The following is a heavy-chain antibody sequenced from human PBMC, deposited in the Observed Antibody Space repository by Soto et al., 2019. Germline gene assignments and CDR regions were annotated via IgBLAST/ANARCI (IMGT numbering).Heavy chain of an antibody. J-gene: IGHJ4*02. CDR1: GFIFSDYG. CDR2: ISSDGSDR. V-gene: IGHV3-30*18. D-gene: IGHD2-8*01. CDR3: AKERCTNGVCYIFDY. Sequence: QVQLVESGGGVVQPGGSLRLSCAASGFIFSDYGMHWVRQAPGKGLEWVVIISSDGSDRYYADSVKGRFTISRDNSKNTVYLQMNSLRVEDTAVYYCAKERCTNGVCYIFDYWGQGTLVTVSS.